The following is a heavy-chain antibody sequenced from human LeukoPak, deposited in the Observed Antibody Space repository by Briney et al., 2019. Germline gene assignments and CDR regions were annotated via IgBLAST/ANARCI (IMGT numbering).Heavy chain of an antibody. CDR3: AKGPRVAVAGHLPNYYYYGMDV. D-gene: IGHD6-19*01. J-gene: IGHJ6*02. V-gene: IGHV3-23*01. CDR1: GFTFSSYA. Sequence: GGSLRLSCAASGFTFSSYAMSWVRQAPGKGLEWVSAISGSGGSTYYADSVKGRFTISRDNSKNTLYLQMNSLRAEDTAVYYCAKGPRVAVAGHLPNYYYYGMDVWGQGTTVTVSS. CDR2: ISGSGGST.